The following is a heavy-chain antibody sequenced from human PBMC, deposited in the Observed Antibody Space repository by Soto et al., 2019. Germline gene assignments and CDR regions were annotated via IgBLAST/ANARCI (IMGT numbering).Heavy chain of an antibody. CDR2: IWYDGSNK. CDR1: GFTFSSYG. CDR3: ARDPSSSSREYYYYYMDV. D-gene: IGHD6-6*01. J-gene: IGHJ6*03. V-gene: IGHV3-33*01. Sequence: GGSLRLSCAASGFTFSSYGMHWVRQAPGKGLEWVAVIWYDGSNKYYADSVKGRFTISRDNSKNTLYLQMNSLRAEDTAVYYCARDPSSSSREYYYYYMDVWGKGTTVTVSS.